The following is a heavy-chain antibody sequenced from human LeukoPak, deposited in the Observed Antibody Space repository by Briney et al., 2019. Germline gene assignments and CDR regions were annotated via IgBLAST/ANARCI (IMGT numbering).Heavy chain of an antibody. V-gene: IGHV1-24*01. CDR3: ATGWSGGDYVRYFDP. D-gene: IGHD2-21*02. J-gene: IGHJ5*02. CDR2: FDPEDGET. Sequence: ASVKVSCKVSGYTLTELSMHWVRQAPGKGREGMGGFDPEDGETIYAQKFQGRVTMTEDTATDTAYMELGSLRSEDTAVYYCATGWSGGDYVRYFDPWGQGTLVTVSS. CDR1: GYTLTELS.